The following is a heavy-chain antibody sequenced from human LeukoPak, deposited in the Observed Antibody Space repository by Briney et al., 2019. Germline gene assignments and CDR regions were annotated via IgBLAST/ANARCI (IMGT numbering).Heavy chain of an antibody. V-gene: IGHV1-8*01. J-gene: IGHJ6*02. CDR3: ARAGGYSSSWFYYYYGMDV. D-gene: IGHD6-13*01. Sequence: GASVKVSCKASGYTFTSYGINWVRQATGQGLEWMGLMNPNSGNTGYAQKFQGRVTMTRNTSISTAYMELSSLRSEDTAVYYCARAGGYSSSWFYYYYGMDVWGQGTTVTVSS. CDR1: GYTFTSYG. CDR2: MNPNSGNT.